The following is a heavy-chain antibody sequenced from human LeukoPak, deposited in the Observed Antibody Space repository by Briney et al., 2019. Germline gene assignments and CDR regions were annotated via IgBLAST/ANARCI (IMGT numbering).Heavy chain of an antibody. J-gene: IGHJ4*02. Sequence: PSETLSLTCTVSGGSISSGSYYWSCIRQPAGKGLEWIGRIYTSGSTNYNPSLKSRVTISIDTSKNQFSLKLGSVTAADTAVYYCARGWSGFDPFDYWGQGTLVTVSS. CDR1: GGSISSGSYY. V-gene: IGHV4-61*02. CDR3: ARGWSGFDPFDY. D-gene: IGHD3-3*01. CDR2: IYTSGST.